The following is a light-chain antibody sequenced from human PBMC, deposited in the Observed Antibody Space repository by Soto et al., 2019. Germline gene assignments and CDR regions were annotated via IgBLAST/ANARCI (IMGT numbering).Light chain of an antibody. V-gene: IGKV3-20*01. CDR1: QSFRSNY. Sequence: EIVLTQSPGTLSLSPGETATLSCRASQSFRSNYLAWYQQRPGQAPRLLIYGASSRATGIPDRFSGSGSGTDFTLTIRRLEPEDFAVYYCQQYGASPYTFGQGTKLETK. CDR2: GAS. CDR3: QQYGASPYT. J-gene: IGKJ2*01.